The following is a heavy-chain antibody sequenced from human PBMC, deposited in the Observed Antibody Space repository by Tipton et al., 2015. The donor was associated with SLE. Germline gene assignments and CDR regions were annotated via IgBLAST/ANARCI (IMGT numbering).Heavy chain of an antibody. V-gene: IGHV4-34*01. J-gene: IGHJ3*02. CDR2: INHSGST. CDR3: ARHRLGKRWLQFEAFDI. Sequence: LRLSCAVYGGSFSGYYWSWIRQPPGKGLEWIGEINHSGSTNYNPSLKSRVTISVDTPKNQFSLKLSSVTAADTAVYYCARHRLGKRWLQFEAFDIWGQGTMVTVSS. CDR1: GGSFSGYY. D-gene: IGHD5-24*01.